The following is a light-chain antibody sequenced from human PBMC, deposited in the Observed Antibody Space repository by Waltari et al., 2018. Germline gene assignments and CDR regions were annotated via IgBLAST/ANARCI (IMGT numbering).Light chain of an antibody. CDR2: DTS. CDR3: QQRRNWPLT. CDR1: QSVNWY. Sequence: EIVLTQSPATLSLSPGERATLSCSASQSVNWYLPWYQQRPGQPPSLLIFDTSNRATGIPARFSGSGSETDFTLTISSLEPDDSAVYYCQQRRNWPLTFGGGTKVEIK. V-gene: IGKV3-11*01. J-gene: IGKJ4*01.